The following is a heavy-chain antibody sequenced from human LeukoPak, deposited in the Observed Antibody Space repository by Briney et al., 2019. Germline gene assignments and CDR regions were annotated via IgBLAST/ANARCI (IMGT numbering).Heavy chain of an antibody. CDR1: GFTFSGYS. D-gene: IGHD3-10*01. Sequence: PGGSLRLSCAASGFTFSGYSMNWVRQAPGKGLEWVSSISSSSSYIYYADSVKGPFTISRDNSKNTLYLQMNSLRAEDTAVYYCAKDLGSGSYYNPDYWGQGTLVTVSS. CDR2: ISSSSSYI. V-gene: IGHV3-21*01. CDR3: AKDLGSGSYYNPDY. J-gene: IGHJ4*02.